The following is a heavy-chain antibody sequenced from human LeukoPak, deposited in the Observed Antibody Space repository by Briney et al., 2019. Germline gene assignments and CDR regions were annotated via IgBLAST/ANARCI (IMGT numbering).Heavy chain of an antibody. CDR3: ARGRNTNIVVVPAANPLYYFDY. CDR2: INHSGST. D-gene: IGHD2-2*01. Sequence: KTSETLSLTCAVYGGSFSGYYWSWIRQPPGKGLEWIGEINHSGSTNYNPSLKSRVTISVDTSKNQFSLKLSSVTAADTAVYHCARGRNTNIVVVPAANPLYYFDYWGQGTLVTVSS. V-gene: IGHV4-34*01. J-gene: IGHJ4*02. CDR1: GGSFSGYY.